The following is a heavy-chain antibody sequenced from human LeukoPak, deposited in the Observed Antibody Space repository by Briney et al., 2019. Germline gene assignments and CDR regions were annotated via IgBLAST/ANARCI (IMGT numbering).Heavy chain of an antibody. Sequence: GGSLRLSCAASGFTFSSYGMHWVRQAPGKGLEWVAVIWYDGSNKYYADSAKGRFTISRDNSKNTLYLQMNSLRAEDTAVYYCARAQVSGNSNFGYWGQGTLVTVSS. D-gene: IGHD4-4*01. CDR2: IWYDGSNK. J-gene: IGHJ4*02. V-gene: IGHV3-33*01. CDR3: ARAQVSGNSNFGY. CDR1: GFTFSSYG.